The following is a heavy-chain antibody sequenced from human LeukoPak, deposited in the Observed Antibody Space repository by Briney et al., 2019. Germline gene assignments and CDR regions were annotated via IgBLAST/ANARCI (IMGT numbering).Heavy chain of an antibody. CDR2: IIPIFGTA. Sequence: SVKVSCKASGGTFSSYAISWVRQAPGQGLGWMGRIIPIFGTANYAQKFQGRVTITTDESTSTAYMGLSSLRSEDTAVYYCASGSRDGNYYYYMDVWGKGTTVTVSS. D-gene: IGHD2-15*01. V-gene: IGHV1-69*05. CDR3: ASGSRDGNYYYYMDV. J-gene: IGHJ6*03. CDR1: GGTFSSYA.